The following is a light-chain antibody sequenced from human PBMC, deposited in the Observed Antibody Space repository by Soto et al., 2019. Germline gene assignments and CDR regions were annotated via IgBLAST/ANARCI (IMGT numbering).Light chain of an antibody. CDR2: GAS. J-gene: IGKJ1*01. Sequence: EVVLTQSPGTLSLSPGERATLSCRASQSVSNNYLAWYQQKPGQAPRLLIYGASTRATGVPDRFSGSGSGTEFTLTISRLEPEDFVVFYCHQYSSSPRTFGHGTRVEVK. V-gene: IGKV3-20*01. CDR3: HQYSSSPRT. CDR1: QSVSNNY.